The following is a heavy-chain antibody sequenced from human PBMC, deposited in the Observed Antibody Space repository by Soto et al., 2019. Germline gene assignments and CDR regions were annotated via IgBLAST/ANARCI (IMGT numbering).Heavy chain of an antibody. CDR1: GGIFSTYA. J-gene: IGHJ4*02. D-gene: IGHD3-10*01. CDR3: ARDRDDYGSGNYYNRIDF. CDR2: IIPIFGTP. Sequence: QVQLVQSGAEVKKPGSSVKVSCKASGGIFSTYAISWLRQAPGQGLEWMGGIIPIFGTPNYAQRFQGRVTITADESTTTSEMEPSRRKSEDTTVYYCARDRDDYGSGNYYNRIDFWGQGTLVTVSS. V-gene: IGHV1-69*01.